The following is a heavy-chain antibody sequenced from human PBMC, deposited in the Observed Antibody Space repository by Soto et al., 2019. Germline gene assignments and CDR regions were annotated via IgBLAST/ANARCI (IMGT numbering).Heavy chain of an antibody. J-gene: IGHJ4*02. Sequence: PGVSLRLSCAASGFSLNRDGLSWVRQAPGKGLEWVSLITDNGGSTYYAVSVKGRFTISRDNTKNTPSLQMNSLRAEDTAVYYWAKERATTTAFDYWGQGALVTVSS. D-gene: IGHD4-17*01. CDR3: AKERATTTAFDY. CDR1: GFSLNRDG. V-gene: IGHV3-23*01. CDR2: ITDNGGST.